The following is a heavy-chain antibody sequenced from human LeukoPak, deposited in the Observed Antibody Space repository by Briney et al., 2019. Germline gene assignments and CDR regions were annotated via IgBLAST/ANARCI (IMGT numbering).Heavy chain of an antibody. CDR1: GFTFSSYG. Sequence: PGRPLRLSCAASGFTFSSYGMHWVRQAPGKGLEWVAVIWYDGSNKYYADSVKGRFTISRDNSKNTLYLQMNSLRAEDTAVYYCARDRDLGYCSSTSCYGGGGIDYWGQGTLVTVSS. CDR3: ARDRDLGYCSSTSCYGGGGIDY. CDR2: IWYDGSNK. J-gene: IGHJ4*02. V-gene: IGHV3-33*01. D-gene: IGHD2-2*01.